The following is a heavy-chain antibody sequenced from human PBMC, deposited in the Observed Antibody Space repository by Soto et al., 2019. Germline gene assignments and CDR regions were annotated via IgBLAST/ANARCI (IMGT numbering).Heavy chain of an antibody. V-gene: IGHV1-18*01. J-gene: IGHJ4*02. Sequence: QVQLVQSGAEVKKPGASVKVSCKASGYTFTSYGISWVRQAPGQGLEWMGWISAYNGNTNYAQKLQGRVTMTTDTSTSTAYMELRSLRSDDTAVYYCARDEGDTIFGVVIIPFAAIYWGQGTLVTVSS. CDR3: ARDEGDTIFGVVIIPFAAIY. CDR2: ISAYNGNT. D-gene: IGHD3-3*01. CDR1: GYTFTSYG.